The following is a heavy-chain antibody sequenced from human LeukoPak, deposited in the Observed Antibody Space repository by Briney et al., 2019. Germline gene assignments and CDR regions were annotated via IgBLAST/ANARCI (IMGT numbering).Heavy chain of an antibody. CDR3: ARGSFDRGTYYYDSSGFRGDWFDP. V-gene: IGHV4-34*01. D-gene: IGHD3-22*01. J-gene: IGHJ5*02. CDR1: GGSFSGYY. CDR2: INHSGST. Sequence: SETLSLTCAVYGGSFSGYYWSWIRQPPGKGLEWIGEINHSGSTNYNPSLKSRVTISVDTSKNQFSLKLSSVTAADTAVYYCARGSFDRGTYYYDSSGFRGDWFDPWGQGTLVTVSS.